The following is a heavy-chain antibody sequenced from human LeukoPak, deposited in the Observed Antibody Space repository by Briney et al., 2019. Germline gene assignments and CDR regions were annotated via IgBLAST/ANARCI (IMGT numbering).Heavy chain of an antibody. CDR3: ARVRGSMVRGVIMFGVGDA. Sequence: SVKVSCKXSGGTFSSYAISWVRQAPGQGLEWMGRIIPIFGTANYSQKFQGRVTITTDESTSTAYMELSSLRSEDTAVYYCARVRGSMVRGVIMFGVGDAWGQGTLVTVSS. D-gene: IGHD3-10*01. CDR1: GGTFSSYA. J-gene: IGHJ4*02. V-gene: IGHV1-69*05. CDR2: IIPIFGTA.